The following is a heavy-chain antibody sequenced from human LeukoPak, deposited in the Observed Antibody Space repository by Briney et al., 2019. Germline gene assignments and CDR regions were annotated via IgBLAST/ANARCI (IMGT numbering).Heavy chain of an antibody. CDR1: GYTFTSYG. Sequence: ASVKVSCKASGYTFTSYGISWVRQAPGQGLEWMGWISAYNGNTNYAQKLQGRVTMTTDTSTSTAYMELRSLRSDDTAVYYCARAHSGYYYVSSGYFPVQHWGQGTLVTVSS. CDR3: ARAHSGYYYVSSGYFPVQH. CDR2: ISAYNGNT. V-gene: IGHV1-18*01. D-gene: IGHD3-22*01. J-gene: IGHJ1*01.